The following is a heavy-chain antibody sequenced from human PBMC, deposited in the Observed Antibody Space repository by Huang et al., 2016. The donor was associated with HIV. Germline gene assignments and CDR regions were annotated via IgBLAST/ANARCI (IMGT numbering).Heavy chain of an antibody. CDR2: IVPLFSGT. Sequence: VQLVQSEAEVKRPGTSVKISCKASGGSFNSLAFNWVRQAPGQGLKDMGGIVPLFSGTNYAEKFRGRLTISADKSTSTVFMELRGPTSEDTAVFFCAREGQTWYGKPIAAFEIWGQGTTVIVSP. J-gene: IGHJ3*02. CDR1: GGSFNSLA. CDR3: AREGQTWYGKPIAAFEI. V-gene: IGHV1-69*10. D-gene: IGHD6-13*01.